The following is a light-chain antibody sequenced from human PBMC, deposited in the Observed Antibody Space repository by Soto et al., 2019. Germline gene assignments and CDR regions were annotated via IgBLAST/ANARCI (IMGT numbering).Light chain of an antibody. Sequence: QSVPTQPPSVSGAPGQRVTISCTGSSSNIGAGYDVHWYQQLPGTAPNLLIYGNSNRPSGVPDRFSGSKSGTSASLAITGLQAEDEADYYCQSYDSSLSGWVFGGGTKLTAL. J-gene: IGLJ3*02. V-gene: IGLV1-40*01. CDR3: QSYDSSLSGWV. CDR1: SSNIGAGYD. CDR2: GNS.